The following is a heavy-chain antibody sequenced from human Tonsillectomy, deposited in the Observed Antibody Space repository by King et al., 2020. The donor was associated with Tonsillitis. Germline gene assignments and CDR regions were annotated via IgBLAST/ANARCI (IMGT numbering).Heavy chain of an antibody. CDR3: ARQGEYSDFWRGYYTGIDYYYYMDV. Sequence: LQLQESGPGLVKPSETLSLTCTVSVGSISSSSYYWGWIRQPPGKGLEWIGSIYYSVSTYSNPSLTSRVTISVDPSQNQFSLKLITVTAADTAVYYCARQGEYSDFWRGYYTGIDYYYYMDVWGKGTTVTVSS. J-gene: IGHJ6*03. CDR2: IYYSVST. V-gene: IGHV4-39*01. D-gene: IGHD3-3*01. CDR1: VGSISSSSYY.